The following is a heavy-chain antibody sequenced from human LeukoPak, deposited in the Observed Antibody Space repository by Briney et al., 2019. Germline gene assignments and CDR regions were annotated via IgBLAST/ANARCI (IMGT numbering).Heavy chain of an antibody. D-gene: IGHD3-22*01. CDR3: TTAYYYDSSGYSYDY. CDR1: GFTFSTYW. J-gene: IGHJ4*02. CDR2: IETDGSST. V-gene: IGHV3-74*01. Sequence: GGSLRLSCAASGFTFSTYWMHWVRQAPGKGLVWVARIETDGSSTNYADSVKGRFTISRDNSKNTLYLQMNSLRAEDTAVYYCTTAYYYDSSGYSYDYWGQGTLVTVSS.